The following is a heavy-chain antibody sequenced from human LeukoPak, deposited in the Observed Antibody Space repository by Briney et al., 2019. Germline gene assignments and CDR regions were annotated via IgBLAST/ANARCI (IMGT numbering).Heavy chain of an antibody. CDR1: GYTFTGYY. J-gene: IGHJ6*03. V-gene: IGHV1-2*02. Sequence: ASVKVSCKASGYTFTGYYMHWVRQAPGQGLEWMGWINPNSGGTNYAQKFQGRVTMTRDTSISTAYMELSRLRSDDTAVYYCARDTQIYFTFGGVIVPVGLYMDVWGKGTTVTVPS. D-gene: IGHD3-16*02. CDR2: INPNSGGT. CDR3: ARDTQIYFTFGGVIVPVGLYMDV.